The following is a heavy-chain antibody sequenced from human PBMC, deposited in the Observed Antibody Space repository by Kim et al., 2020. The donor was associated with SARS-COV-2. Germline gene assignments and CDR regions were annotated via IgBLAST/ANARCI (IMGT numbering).Heavy chain of an antibody. CDR2: ISWNSGSI. V-gene: IGHV3-9*01. D-gene: IGHD3-3*01. CDR1: GFTFDDYA. CDR3: AKDMRSSWSGYIPPYYY. Sequence: GGSLRLSCAASGFTFDDYAMHWVRQAPGKGLEWVSGISWNSGSIGYADSVKGRFTISRDNAKNSLYLQMNSLRAEDTALYYFAKDMRSSWSGYIPPYYY. J-gene: IGHJ6*01.